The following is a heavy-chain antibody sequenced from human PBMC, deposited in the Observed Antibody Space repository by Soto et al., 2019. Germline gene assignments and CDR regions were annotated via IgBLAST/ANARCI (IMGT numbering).Heavy chain of an antibody. D-gene: IGHD6-19*01. CDR3: ARDGQWLARRYYYGLDV. CDR2: ISAYNGNT. Sequence: ASVKVSCKAFGYTFTSYGIIWVRQAPGQGLEWMGWISAYNGNTNYAQKVQGRVTMTTDTSTSTAYMELRSLRSDDTAVYYCARDGQWLARRYYYGLDVWGQGTTVTVSS. CDR1: GYTFTSYG. V-gene: IGHV1-18*01. J-gene: IGHJ6*02.